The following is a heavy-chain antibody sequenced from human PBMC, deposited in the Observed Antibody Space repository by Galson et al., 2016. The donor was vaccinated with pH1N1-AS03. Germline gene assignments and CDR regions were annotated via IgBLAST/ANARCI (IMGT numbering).Heavy chain of an antibody. J-gene: IGHJ4*02. Sequence: SLRLSCAASGFIFTSYTMHWVRQAPGKGLEWVAVIPFDGNNRYYMDSVKGRFSTSRDDSKNTLYLQMNSLRAEDTAVYYCAKAAEFASATYDFEYWGQGTLVTVTS. V-gene: IGHV3-30*18. CDR3: AKAAEFASATYDFEY. CDR1: GFIFTSYT. D-gene: IGHD1-14*01. CDR2: IPFDGNNR.